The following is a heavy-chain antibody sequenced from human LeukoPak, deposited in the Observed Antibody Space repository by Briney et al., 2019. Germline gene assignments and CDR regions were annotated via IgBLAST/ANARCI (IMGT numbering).Heavy chain of an antibody. CDR2: INHSGST. V-gene: IGHV4-34*01. CDR3: ARASTVRYFDWLFPYYFDY. Sequence: SETLSLTCAAYGGSFSGYYWSWIRQPPGKGLEWIGEINHSGSTNYNPSLKSRVTISVDTSKNQFSLKLSSVTAADTAVYYCARASTVRYFDWLFPYYFDYWGQGTLVTVSS. J-gene: IGHJ4*02. D-gene: IGHD3-9*01. CDR1: GGSFSGYY.